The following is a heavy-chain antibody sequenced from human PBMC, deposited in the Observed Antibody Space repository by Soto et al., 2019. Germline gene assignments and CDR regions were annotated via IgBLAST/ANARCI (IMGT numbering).Heavy chain of an antibody. J-gene: IGHJ6*02. V-gene: IGHV4-61*01. CDR2: IYYSGST. CDR3: ARDQRFLEWFPPGRRMDV. Sequence: SETLSLTCTVSGGSVSSGSYYWSWIRQPPGKGLEWIGYIYYSGSTNYNPSLKSRVTISVDTSKNQFSLKLSSVTAADTAVYYCARDQRFLEWFPPGRRMDVWGQGTTVTVSS. CDR1: GGSVSSGSYY. D-gene: IGHD3-3*01.